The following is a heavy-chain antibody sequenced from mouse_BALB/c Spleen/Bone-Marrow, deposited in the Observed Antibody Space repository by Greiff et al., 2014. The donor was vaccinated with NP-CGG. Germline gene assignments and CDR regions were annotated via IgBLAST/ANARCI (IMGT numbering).Heavy chain of an antibody. Sequence: VHLVESGPGLVAPSQSLSITCTVSGFSLTGYSVNWVRQPPGKGLERLGMIWGDGSTDYNSALKSRLSISKDNSKSQVFLKMNSLQTDDTARYYCARSDGYYEGFAYWGQGTLVTVSA. J-gene: IGHJ3*01. CDR3: ARSDGYYEGFAY. V-gene: IGHV2-6-7*01. CDR2: IWGDGST. CDR1: GFSLTGYS. D-gene: IGHD2-3*01.